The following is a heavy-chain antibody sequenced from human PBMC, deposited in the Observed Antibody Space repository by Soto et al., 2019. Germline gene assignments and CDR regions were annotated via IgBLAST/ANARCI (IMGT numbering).Heavy chain of an antibody. V-gene: IGHV3-23*01. CDR2: ISGSGGST. CDR1: GFTFSSYA. CDR3: ASSPMREIAVAVMVLLGKETMGFPPPDY. D-gene: IGHD6-19*01. Sequence: GGSLRLSCAASGFTFSSYAMSWVRQAPGKGLEWVSAISGSGGSTYYADSVKGRFTISRDNSKNTLYLQMNSLRAEDTAVYYCASSPMREIAVAVMVLLGKETMGFPPPDYWGQGTLVTVSS. J-gene: IGHJ4*02.